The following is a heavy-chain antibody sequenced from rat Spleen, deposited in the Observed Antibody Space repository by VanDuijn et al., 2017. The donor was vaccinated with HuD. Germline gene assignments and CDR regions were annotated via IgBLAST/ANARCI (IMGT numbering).Heavy chain of an antibody. D-gene: IGHD1-1*01. J-gene: IGHJ2*01. Sequence: EVQLVESGGGLVQPGRSLKLSCAASGFTFSSFAMAWVRQAPKKGLEWIATITSGGSYTYYPDSVKGRFTISRDNAKSTLYLQMDSLRSEDTATYYCTRHVITTVMDYFDYWGQGVMVTVSS. CDR3: TRHVITTVMDYFDY. CDR2: ITSGGSYT. CDR1: GFTFSSFA. V-gene: IGHV5-25*01.